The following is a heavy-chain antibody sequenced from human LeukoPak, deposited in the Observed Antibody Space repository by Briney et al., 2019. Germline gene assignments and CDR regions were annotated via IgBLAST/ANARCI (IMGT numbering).Heavy chain of an antibody. J-gene: IGHJ6*02. CDR2: INPSGGST. Sequence: ASVKVSCKASGYTFTSYYMHWVRQAPGQGLEWMGIINPSGGSTSYAQKFQGRVTITADESTSTAYMELSSLRSEDTAVYYCAREPVAGHLTPYYYYGMDVWGQGTTVTVSS. V-gene: IGHV1-46*01. CDR3: AREPVAGHLTPYYYYGMDV. CDR1: GYTFTSYY. D-gene: IGHD2-15*01.